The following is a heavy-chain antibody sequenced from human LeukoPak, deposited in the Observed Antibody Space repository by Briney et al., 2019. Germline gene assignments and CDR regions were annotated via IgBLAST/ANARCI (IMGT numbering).Heavy chain of an antibody. CDR1: GFTFNSYA. Sequence: GGSLRLSCVAAGFTFNSYAMHWVRQAPGKGLEWVGFISYDGSIKYYADSLKGRFTISRDNSNNTLYLQMHSLRPEDTSVYYCARDRHLITFGGELDYWGQGSLLTVSS. D-gene: IGHD3-16*01. V-gene: IGHV3-30*04. CDR3: ARDRHLITFGGELDY. CDR2: ISYDGSIK. J-gene: IGHJ4*02.